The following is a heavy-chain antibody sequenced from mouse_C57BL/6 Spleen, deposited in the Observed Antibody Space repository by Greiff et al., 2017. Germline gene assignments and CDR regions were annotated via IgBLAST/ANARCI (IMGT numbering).Heavy chain of an antibody. D-gene: IGHD2-14*01. CDR1: GYAFSSSW. CDR2: IYPGDGDT. V-gene: IGHV1-82*01. CDR3: ARGVRYWYFDV. Sequence: QVQLKQSGPELVKPGASVKISCKASGYAFSSSWMNWVKQRPGKGLEWIGRIYPGDGDTNYNGKFKGKATLTADKSSSTAYMQPSSLTSEDSAVYFCARGVRYWYFDVWGTGTTVTVSS. J-gene: IGHJ1*03.